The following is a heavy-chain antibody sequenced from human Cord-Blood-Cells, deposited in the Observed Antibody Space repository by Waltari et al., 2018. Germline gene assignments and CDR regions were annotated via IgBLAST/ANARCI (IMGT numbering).Heavy chain of an antibody. D-gene: IGHD5-18*01. CDR1: GFTFSSSG. J-gene: IGHJ4*02. V-gene: IGHV3-33*01. Sequence: QVQLVESGGGVVQPGRSLRVSGAASGFTFSSSGMHGVSQGPGKGLEWVAVIWYDGSNKYYADSVKGRFTISRDNSKNTLYLQMNSLRAEDTAVYYCARDHYGRGYSYGYYYWGQGTLVTVSS. CDR3: ARDHYGRGYSYGYYY. CDR2: IWYDGSNK.